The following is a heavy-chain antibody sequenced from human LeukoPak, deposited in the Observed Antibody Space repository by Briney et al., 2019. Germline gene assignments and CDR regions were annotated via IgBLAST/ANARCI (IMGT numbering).Heavy chain of an antibody. Sequence: GGSLRLSCAASGFTFSNFRMTWVRQPPGKGPEWVSSISGSSSYIYYADSLQGRFTISRDNAKKSLYLQMNSLRAEDTAVYYCTKEDYGDYSSRPHVDYWGQGTLVTVSS. D-gene: IGHD4-17*01. J-gene: IGHJ4*02. CDR3: TKEDYGDYSSRPHVDY. CDR1: GFTFSNFR. CDR2: ISGSSSYI. V-gene: IGHV3-21*01.